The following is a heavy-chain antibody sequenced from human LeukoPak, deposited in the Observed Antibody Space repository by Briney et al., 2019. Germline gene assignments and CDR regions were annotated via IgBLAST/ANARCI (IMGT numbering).Heavy chain of an antibody. Sequence: SETLSLTCTVSGGSISSYYWSWIRQPPGKGLEWIGYIYTSGSTNYNPSLKSRATISVDTSKNQFSLKLSSMTAADTAVYYCARQSSGWAGFDYWGQGTLVTVSS. CDR1: GGSISSYY. V-gene: IGHV4-4*09. J-gene: IGHJ4*02. CDR3: ARQSSGWAGFDY. D-gene: IGHD6-19*01. CDR2: IYTSGST.